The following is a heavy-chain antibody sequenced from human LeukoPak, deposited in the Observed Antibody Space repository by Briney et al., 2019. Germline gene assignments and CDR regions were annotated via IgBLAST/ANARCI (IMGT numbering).Heavy chain of an antibody. J-gene: IGHJ4*02. CDR1: GYTFTTYA. D-gene: IGHD5-18*01. CDR2: INTNTGNP. CDR3: AREVAIGRAAMEGLLH. Sequence: ASVKVSCKASGYTFTTYAMNWVRQAPGQGLEWMEWINTNTGNPAYAQGFTGRFVFSLDTSVSTAYLQISSLKADDTAVYYCAREVAIGRAAMEGLLHWGQGTLVTVSS. V-gene: IGHV7-4-1*02.